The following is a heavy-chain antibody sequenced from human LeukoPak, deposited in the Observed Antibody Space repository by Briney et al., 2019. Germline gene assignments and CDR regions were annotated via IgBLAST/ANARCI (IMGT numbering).Heavy chain of an antibody. D-gene: IGHD3-10*01. CDR1: GFTVTSTH. J-gene: IGHJ5*02. V-gene: IGHV3-53*05. CDR3: ARDRAGRRSSWVEFDL. Sequence: PGGSLRLSCTVSGFTVTSTHMDWVRQAPGKGPEGDALIYDDGGTVYADSVKGRFTISRDNSKNMVYLQMNSLRPEDSAVYYCARDRAGRRSSWVEFDLWGQGTLVTVSS. CDR2: IYDDGGT.